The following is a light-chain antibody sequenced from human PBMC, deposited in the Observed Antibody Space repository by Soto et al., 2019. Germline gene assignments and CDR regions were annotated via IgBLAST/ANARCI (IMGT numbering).Light chain of an antibody. CDR1: QSVSSSY. CDR3: QQYGSSPRYT. V-gene: IGKV3-20*01. CDR2: GAS. Sequence: EIVLTQSPGTLSLSPGERATLSCRASQSVSSSYLAWYQQKPGQAPRLLIYGASSRATGIPDRSSGSGSGTDFTLTISRLEPEDFAVYYCQQYGSSPRYTFAQGTKLEIK. J-gene: IGKJ2*01.